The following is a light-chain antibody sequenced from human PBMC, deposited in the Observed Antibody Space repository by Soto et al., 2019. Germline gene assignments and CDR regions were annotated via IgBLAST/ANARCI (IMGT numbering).Light chain of an antibody. J-gene: IGKJ3*01. V-gene: IGKV3-11*01. CDR1: QSVSSY. CDR2: DAS. Sequence: IVLTQSRASLSLSPGEXATLSCRASQSVSSYLAWYQQKPGQAPRLLIYDASNRATGIPPRFSGSGSGTDFTLTISSLEPKDFAVYYCQQRSNWPTTFGPGTRWIS. CDR3: QQRSNWPTT.